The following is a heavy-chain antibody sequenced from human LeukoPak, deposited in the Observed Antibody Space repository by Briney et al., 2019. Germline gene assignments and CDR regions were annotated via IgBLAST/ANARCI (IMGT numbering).Heavy chain of an antibody. Sequence: EASVKVSCKAFGYTFTGYYMHWVRQAPGQGFEWMGRINPNSGGTNYAQKFQGRVTMTRDTSISTAYMELSRLRSDDTAVYYCARSRSRDCSSTSCYSYGLDYWGQGTLVTVSS. J-gene: IGHJ4*02. V-gene: IGHV1-2*06. CDR3: ARSRSRDCSSTSCYSYGLDY. D-gene: IGHD2-2*01. CDR2: INPNSGGT. CDR1: GYTFTGYY.